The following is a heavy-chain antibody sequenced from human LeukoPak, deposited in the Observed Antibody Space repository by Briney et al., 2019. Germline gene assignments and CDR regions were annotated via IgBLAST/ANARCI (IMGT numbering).Heavy chain of an antibody. D-gene: IGHD1-26*01. CDR1: GFAVISNC. CDR2: IYSGGST. V-gene: IGHV3-53*01. J-gene: IGHJ5*02. Sequence: GGSLSLSCAASGFAVISNCRSWDRQAPGKGLEWVSVIYSGGSTYYADSVKGSFTISRDNSNNTLYLQMNSLRAEDTAVYYGARGWETLSWIDHWGQGTLVTVSS. CDR3: ARGWETLSWIDH.